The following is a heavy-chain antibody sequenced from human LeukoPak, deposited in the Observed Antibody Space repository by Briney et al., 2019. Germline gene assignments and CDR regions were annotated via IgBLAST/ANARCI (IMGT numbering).Heavy chain of an antibody. CDR3: ARYFDWGPPPYYGMDV. V-gene: IGHV7-4-1*02. Sequence: ASVKVSCKASGGTFSSYAISWVRQAPGQGLEWMGWINTNTGNPTYAQGFTGRFVFSLDTSVSTAYLQISSLKAEDTAVYYCARYFDWGPPPYYGMDVWGQGTTVTVSS. J-gene: IGHJ6*02. CDR1: GGTFSSYA. CDR2: INTNTGNP. D-gene: IGHD3-9*01.